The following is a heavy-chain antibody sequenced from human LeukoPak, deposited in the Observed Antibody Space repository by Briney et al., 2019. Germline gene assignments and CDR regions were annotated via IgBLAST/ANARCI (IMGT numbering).Heavy chain of an antibody. CDR2: IYTSGST. CDR3: ARLGSSWDRSFDY. V-gene: IGHV4-4*07. CDR1: GGSISSYY. Sequence: SETLSLTCTGSGGSISSYYWSWIRPPAGKGLEWIGRIYTSGSTNYNPSLKSRVTISVDKSKNQFSLKLSSVTAADTAVYYCARLGSSWDRSFDYWGQGTLVTVSS. J-gene: IGHJ4*02. D-gene: IGHD6-13*01.